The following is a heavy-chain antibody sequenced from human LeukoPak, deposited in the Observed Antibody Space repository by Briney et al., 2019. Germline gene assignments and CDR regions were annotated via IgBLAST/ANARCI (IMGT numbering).Heavy chain of an antibody. CDR2: ISGSGGST. V-gene: IGHV3-23*01. CDR3: ARMGACSGGSCRNYDY. Sequence: GGSLRLSCAASGFTVSSNYMSWVRQAPGKGLEWVSAISGSGGSTYYADSVKGRFTISRDNSKNTLYLQLNSLRAEDTAVYYCARMGACSGGSCRNYDYWGQGTLVTVSS. D-gene: IGHD2-15*01. J-gene: IGHJ4*02. CDR1: GFTVSSNY.